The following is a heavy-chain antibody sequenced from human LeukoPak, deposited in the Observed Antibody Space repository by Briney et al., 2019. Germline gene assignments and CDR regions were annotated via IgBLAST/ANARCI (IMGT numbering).Heavy chain of an antibody. Sequence: GGSLRLSCAASGFTFSSYGMHWVRQAPGKGLEWVAFIRYDGSNKYYADSVKGRFTISRDNSKNTLYLQMNSLRAGDTAVYYCAKDNPTVVTPASWFDPWGQETLVTVSS. D-gene: IGHD4-23*01. J-gene: IGHJ5*02. CDR2: IRYDGSNK. V-gene: IGHV3-30*02. CDR3: AKDNPTVVTPASWFDP. CDR1: GFTFSSYG.